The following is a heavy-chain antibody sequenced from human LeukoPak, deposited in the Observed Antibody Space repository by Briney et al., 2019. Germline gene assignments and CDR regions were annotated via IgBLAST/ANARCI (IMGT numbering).Heavy chain of an antibody. V-gene: IGHV4-39*07. CDR2: INHSGST. Sequence: SETLSLTCTVSGGSISSSSYYWGWIRQPPGKGLEWIVEINHSGSTNYNPSLKSRVTISVDTSKNQFSLKLSSVTAADTAVYYCARGMRYSGYDSAYFDYWGQGTLVTVSS. CDR3: ARGMRYSGYDSAYFDY. J-gene: IGHJ4*02. D-gene: IGHD5-12*01. CDR1: GGSISSSSYY.